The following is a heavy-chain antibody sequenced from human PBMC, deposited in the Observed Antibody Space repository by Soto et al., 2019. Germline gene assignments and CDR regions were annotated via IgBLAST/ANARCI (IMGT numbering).Heavy chain of an antibody. CDR1: GYTFTSYG. D-gene: IGHD5-12*01. CDR2: ISAYNGNT. Sequence: ASVKFSCKASGYTFTSYGISWVRQAPGQGLEWMGWISAYNGNTNYAQKFRGRVSMTTDTSTSTAYMELRSLRSDDTAVYYCARIYSGSDYSPLEYWGQGTLVTVSS. J-gene: IGHJ4*02. V-gene: IGHV1-18*01. CDR3: ARIYSGSDYSPLEY.